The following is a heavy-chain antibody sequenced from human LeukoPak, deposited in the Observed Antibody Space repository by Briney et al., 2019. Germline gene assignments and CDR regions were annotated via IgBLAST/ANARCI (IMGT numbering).Heavy chain of an antibody. CDR3: AKARIAAAGTGAFDV. Sequence: GGSLRLSCAASGFTVSSYGMTWVRLAPGKGLEWVSAFSATDGSAQYAESVKGRFTISRDNSKNSLYLQMNSLRDEDTAVYYCAKARIAAAGTGAFDVWGQETMVTVSS. V-gene: IGHV3-23*01. J-gene: IGHJ3*01. CDR2: FSATDGSA. D-gene: IGHD6-13*01. CDR1: GFTVSSYG.